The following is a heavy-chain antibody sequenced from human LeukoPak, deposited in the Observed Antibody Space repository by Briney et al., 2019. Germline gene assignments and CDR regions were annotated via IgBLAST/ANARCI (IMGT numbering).Heavy chain of an antibody. J-gene: IGHJ5*02. CDR1: GYTFIDYY. Sequence: ASVKISCKVSGYTFIDYYMHWVQQAPGKGLEWMGLVDPEDGETIYAEKFQGRVTITADTSTDTAYMELSSLRSEDTAVYYCATDRVGATTGWFDPWGQGTLVTVSS. CDR3: ATDRVGATTGWFDP. CDR2: VDPEDGET. D-gene: IGHD1-26*01. V-gene: IGHV1-69-2*01.